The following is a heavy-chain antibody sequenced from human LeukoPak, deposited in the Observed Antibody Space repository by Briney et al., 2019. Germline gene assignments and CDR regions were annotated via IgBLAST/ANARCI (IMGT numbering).Heavy chain of an antibody. CDR2: IWHDGGNR. J-gene: IGHJ5*01. CDR1: GLTFSNYG. Sequence: GRSLRLSCAASGLTFSNYGMHWVRQAPGKGQEWVADIWHDGGNRHYADSVKGRLTISRDNSKNTLYLQINSLRAEDTAVYYCAKEPREYCSSTSCPNWFDSWGQGTLLTVSS. D-gene: IGHD2-2*01. V-gene: IGHV3-33*06. CDR3: AKEPREYCSSTSCPNWFDS.